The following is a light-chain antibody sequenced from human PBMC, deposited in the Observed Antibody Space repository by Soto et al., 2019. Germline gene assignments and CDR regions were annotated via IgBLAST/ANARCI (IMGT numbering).Light chain of an antibody. CDR2: GAS. CDR1: QSVSSSY. CDR3: QQYGSSPKLT. V-gene: IGKV3-20*01. Sequence: ESVLTQSAGTLSLSPGERATPSCRASQSVSSSYLAWYQQKPGQAPRLLIYGASSRATGIPDRFSGSGSGTDFTLTISRLEPEDFAVYYCQQYGSSPKLTFGGGTKVDIK. J-gene: IGKJ4*01.